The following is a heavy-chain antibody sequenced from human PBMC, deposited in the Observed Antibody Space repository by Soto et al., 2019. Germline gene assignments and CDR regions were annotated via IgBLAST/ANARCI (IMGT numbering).Heavy chain of an antibody. V-gene: IGHV3-11*01. CDR3: AREGVVVVAATVPDAFDI. J-gene: IGHJ3*02. CDR1: GFTFIDYY. Sequence: WGSLRLSCAASGFTFIDYYMIWIRQSPVKGLEWVSYISSSGSTIYYADSVKGRFTISRDNAKNSLYLQMNSLRAEDTAVYYCAREGVVVVAATVPDAFDIWGQGTMVTVSS. CDR2: ISSSGSTI. D-gene: IGHD2-15*01.